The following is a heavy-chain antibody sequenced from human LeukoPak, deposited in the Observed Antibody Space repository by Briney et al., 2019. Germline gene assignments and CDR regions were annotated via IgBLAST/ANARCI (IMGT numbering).Heavy chain of an antibody. D-gene: IGHD5-18*01. Sequence: GASVKVSCKASGYTFTSYGISWVRQAPGQGLEWMGWISAYNGNTNYAQKLQGRVTMTTDTSTSTAYMELRSLRSDDTAVYYCAKDRDTGIGAYSWGYFDYWGQGTLVTVSS. J-gene: IGHJ4*02. CDR2: ISAYNGNT. CDR3: AKDRDTGIGAYSWGYFDY. CDR1: GYTFTSYG. V-gene: IGHV1-18*01.